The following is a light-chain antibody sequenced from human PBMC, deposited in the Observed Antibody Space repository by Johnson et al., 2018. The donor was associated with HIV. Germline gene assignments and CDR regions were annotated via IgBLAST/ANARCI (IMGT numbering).Light chain of an antibody. V-gene: IGLV1-51*01. CDR3: GTWDSSLSAGV. J-gene: IGLJ1*01. CDR2: DNN. Sequence: QSMLTQPPSVSAAPGQKVTISCSGNTCDIGNNYVSCHQQLPGTAPKLLIYDNNKRPSGIPDRISGSKSGTSATLGITGLQTGDEADYYCGTWDSSLSAGVFGTGNKVTVL. CDR1: TCDIGNNY.